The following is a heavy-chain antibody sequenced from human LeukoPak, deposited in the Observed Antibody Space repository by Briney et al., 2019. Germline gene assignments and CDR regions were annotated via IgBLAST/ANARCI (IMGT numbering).Heavy chain of an antibody. CDR2: IYYSGST. V-gene: IGHV4-59*01. D-gene: IGHD1-26*01. J-gene: IGHJ4*02. CDR3: AREGGYSGSYFDY. CDR1: GGSISSYY. Sequence: SETLSLTCTVSGGSISSYYWSWIRQPPGKGLEWIGYIYYSGSTDYNPSLKSRVTISVDTSKNQFSLKLSSVTAADTAVYYCAREGGYSGSYFDYWGQGTLVTVSS.